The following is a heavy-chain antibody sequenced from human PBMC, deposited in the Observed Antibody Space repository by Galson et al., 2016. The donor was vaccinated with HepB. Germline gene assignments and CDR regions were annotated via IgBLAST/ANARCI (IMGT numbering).Heavy chain of an antibody. J-gene: IGHJ4*02. D-gene: IGHD3-16*01. CDR3: GKHGGFDY. Sequence: SLRLSCAASGFSFGTSGMSWVRQSPGSGLEWVSGITRDGATTHYADSVWGRFTISRDNSNDLQYLFMNSLRAGDTAVYYCGKHGGFDYWGQGALVTVSS. CDR1: GFSFGTSG. V-gene: IGHV3-23*01. CDR2: ITRDGATT.